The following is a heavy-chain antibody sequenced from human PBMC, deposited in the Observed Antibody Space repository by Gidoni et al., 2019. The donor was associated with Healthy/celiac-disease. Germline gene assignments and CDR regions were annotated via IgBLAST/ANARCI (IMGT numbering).Heavy chain of an antibody. CDR2: ISYDGSNK. D-gene: IGHD2-15*01. CDR1: GFTFSSYG. J-gene: IGHJ4*02. V-gene: IGHV3-30*18. CDR3: AKDCSGGSCYPY. Sequence: QVQLGESGGGVVQPGRSLRLAWAASGFTFSSYGLHWVRRAPGKGLEWVAVISYDGSNKYYADSVKGRFTISRDNSKNTLYLQMNSLRAEDTAVYYCAKDCSGGSCYPYWGQGTLVTVSS.